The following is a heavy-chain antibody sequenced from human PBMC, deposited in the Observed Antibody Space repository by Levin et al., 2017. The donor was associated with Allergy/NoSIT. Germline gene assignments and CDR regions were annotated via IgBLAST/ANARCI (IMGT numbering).Heavy chain of an antibody. CDR3: VESRGDRTYSQIDY. Sequence: GESLKISCAASGITFSSYGMNWVRQAPGKGLEWVSSIIASGTNTHYADSVKGRFTIARDNSKNTLYLQMNSLRAEDTAIYYVVESRGDRTYSQIDYWGQGTLVAVSS. D-gene: IGHD5-12*01. V-gene: IGHV3-23*01. CDR2: IIASGTNT. J-gene: IGHJ4*02. CDR1: GITFSSYG.